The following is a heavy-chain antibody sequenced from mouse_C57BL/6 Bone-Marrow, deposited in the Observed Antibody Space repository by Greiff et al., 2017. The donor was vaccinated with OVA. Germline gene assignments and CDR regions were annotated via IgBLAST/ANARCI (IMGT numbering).Heavy chain of an antibody. D-gene: IGHD1-1*01. V-gene: IGHV1-55*01. Sequence: VQLQQPGAELVKPGASVKMSCKASGYTFTSYWITWVKQRPGQGLAWIGDIYPGSGSTNYNGKFKSTATLTVDTSSSTAYLQLSSLTSEDSAVYYCARSTTVVDWGKGTLVTVSA. CDR2: IYPGSGST. J-gene: IGHJ3*01. CDR3: ARSTTVVD. CDR1: GYTFTSYW.